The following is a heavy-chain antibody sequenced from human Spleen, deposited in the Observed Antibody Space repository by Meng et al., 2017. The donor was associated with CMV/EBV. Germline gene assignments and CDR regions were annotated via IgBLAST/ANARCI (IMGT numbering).Heavy chain of an antibody. CDR3: GRDYDFWSDFPGY. J-gene: IGHJ4*02. V-gene: IGHV1-46*02. CDR2: ISPATGTT. D-gene: IGHD3-3*01. Sequence: FDKYYFHWVRQAPGQGLEWMGSISPATGTTTYAQRFQGRLTMTRDTSTATVYMEMRSLRSEDTAVYYCGRDYDFWSDFPGYWGQGTLVTVSS. CDR1: FDKYY.